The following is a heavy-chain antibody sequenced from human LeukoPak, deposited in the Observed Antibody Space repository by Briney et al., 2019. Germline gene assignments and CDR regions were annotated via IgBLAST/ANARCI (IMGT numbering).Heavy chain of an antibody. V-gene: IGHV4-59*08. Sequence: PSETLSLTCTVSGGSISSYYWSWIRQPPGKGLEWIGYIYYSGSTNYNPSLKSRVTISVDTSKNQFSLKLSSVTAADTAVYYCARETGSTVFDYWGQGSLVTVSS. CDR3: ARETGSTVFDY. J-gene: IGHJ4*02. D-gene: IGHD4-17*01. CDR1: GGSISSYY. CDR2: IYYSGST.